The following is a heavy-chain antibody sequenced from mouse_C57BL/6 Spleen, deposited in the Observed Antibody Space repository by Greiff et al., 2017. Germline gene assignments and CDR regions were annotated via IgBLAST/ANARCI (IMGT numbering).Heavy chain of an antibody. CDR3: ARSGDYDEGFDY. Sequence: EVQLQESGPGLAKPSQSLSLTCPATGYSITSDYWNWIRKFPGNKLEYMGYISYSGSTYYNPSLKSRISITRDTSKNQYYLQLNSVTTEDTATYDSARSGDYDEGFDYWGQGTTLTVSS. V-gene: IGHV3-8*01. D-gene: IGHD2-4*01. J-gene: IGHJ2*01. CDR2: ISYSGST. CDR1: GYSITSDY.